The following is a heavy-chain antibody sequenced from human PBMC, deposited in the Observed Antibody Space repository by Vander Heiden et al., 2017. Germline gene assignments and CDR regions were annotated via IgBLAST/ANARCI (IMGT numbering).Heavy chain of an antibody. CDR3: ATLGYYYYYGMDV. Sequence: EVQLVESGGGLVQPGGSLRLSCAASGFTFSSYSMNWVRQAPGKGLEWVSYISSSSSTIYYADSVKGRFTISRDNAKNSLYLQMNSLRAEDTAVYYCATLGYYYYYGMDVWGQGTTVTVSS. CDR1: GFTFSSYS. D-gene: IGHD3-16*01. J-gene: IGHJ6*02. CDR2: ISSSSSTI. V-gene: IGHV3-48*01.